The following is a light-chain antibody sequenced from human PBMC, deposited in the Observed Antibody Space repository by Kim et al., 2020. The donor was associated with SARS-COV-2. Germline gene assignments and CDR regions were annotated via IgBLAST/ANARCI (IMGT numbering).Light chain of an antibody. Sequence: DIVMTQSPLSLPVTPGEPASISCRSSQSLLYSDGYTYLDWYLQKPGQSPQLLIYLGSNRASGVPDRFSGSGSGTDFTLKISRVAAEDVGVYYCMQVLQTPRTFGQGTKLEIK. CDR3: MQVLQTPRT. J-gene: IGKJ2*01. V-gene: IGKV2-28*01. CDR1: QSLLYSDGYTY. CDR2: LGS.